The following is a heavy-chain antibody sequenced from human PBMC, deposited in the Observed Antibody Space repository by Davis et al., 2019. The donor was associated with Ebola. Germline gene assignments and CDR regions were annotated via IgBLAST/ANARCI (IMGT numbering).Heavy chain of an antibody. V-gene: IGHV4-34*01. D-gene: IGHD3-16*01. CDR3: ARRTDLWGFDY. CDR2: IYHSGST. J-gene: IGHJ4*02. Sequence: MPSETLSLTCAVYGGSFSGYYWSWIRQPPGKELEWIGEIYHSGSTNYNPSLKSRVTISVDKSKNQFSLKLSSVTAADTAVYYCARRTDLWGFDYWGQGTLVTVSS. CDR1: GGSFSGYY.